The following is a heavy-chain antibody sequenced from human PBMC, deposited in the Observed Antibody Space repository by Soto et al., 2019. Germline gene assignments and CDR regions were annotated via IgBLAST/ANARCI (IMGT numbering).Heavy chain of an antibody. CDR1: GGSISSGYYY. Sequence: QVQLQESGPGLVKPSQTLSLTCSVSGGSISSGYYYWSWIRQPPGKGLEWIGNIYYSGNTYYNPSLKSRLIISIDTSKNQFSRKVGSVTAADTAVYYCASSSLYGMDGWGQGTTVTVSS. J-gene: IGHJ6*02. CDR2: IYYSGNT. V-gene: IGHV4-30-4*01. CDR3: ASSSLYGMDG.